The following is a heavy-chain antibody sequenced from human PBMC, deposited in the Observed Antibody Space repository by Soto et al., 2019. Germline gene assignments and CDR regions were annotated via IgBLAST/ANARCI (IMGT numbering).Heavy chain of an antibody. Sequence: EVQLLESGGGLVQPGGSLRLSCAASGFTFSAYAMSWVRQAPGKGLEWVSAISGTRPRTYYADSVQGRFSISTDSSRKTLFLQMNTRRAEDTAVYFCATRIFGVEYWGQGTLVTVSS. V-gene: IGHV3-23*01. J-gene: IGHJ4*02. D-gene: IGHD3-3*01. CDR2: ISGTRPRT. CDR3: ATRIFGVEY. CDR1: GFTFSAYA.